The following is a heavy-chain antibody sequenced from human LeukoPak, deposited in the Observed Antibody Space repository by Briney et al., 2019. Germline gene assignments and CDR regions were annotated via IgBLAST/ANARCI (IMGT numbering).Heavy chain of an antibody. V-gene: IGHV4-30-4*08. CDR3: ARDVLRRGYDFWSGYHWFDY. J-gene: IGHJ5*01. CDR2: IYYSGST. Sequence: PSETLSLTCTVSGGSISSGDYYWSWIRQPPGKGLEWIGYIYYSGSTYYNPSLKSRVTISVDTSKNQFSLKLSSVTAADTAVYYCARDVLRRGYDFWSGYHWFDYWGQGALVTVSS. CDR1: GGSISSGDYY. D-gene: IGHD3-3*01.